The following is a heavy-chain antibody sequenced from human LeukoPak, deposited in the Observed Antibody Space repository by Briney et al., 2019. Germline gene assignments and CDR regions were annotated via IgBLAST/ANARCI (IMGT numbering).Heavy chain of an antibody. V-gene: IGHV1-2*02. Sequence: ASVKVSCKASGYTFTGYYMHWVRQAPGQGLEWMGWINPNSGGTNYAQKFQGRVTMTRDTSIRTAYMELSRLRSDDTAVYYCARGMSPKMATTLHYWGQGTLVTVSS. CDR3: ARGMSPKMATTLHY. CDR2: INPNSGGT. J-gene: IGHJ4*02. CDR1: GYTFTGYY. D-gene: IGHD5-24*01.